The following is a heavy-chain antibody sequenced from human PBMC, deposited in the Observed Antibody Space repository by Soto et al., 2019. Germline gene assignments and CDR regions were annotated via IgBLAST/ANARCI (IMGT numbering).Heavy chain of an antibody. D-gene: IGHD6-19*01. CDR3: ASPGYSSGWYSFFEH. CDR1: GFTFSSYG. Sequence: PGGSLRLSCAASGFTFSSYGMHWVRQAPGKGLEWVAVIWYDGSNKYYADSVKGRFTISRDNSKNTLYLQMNSLRAEDTAVYYCASPGYSSGWYSFFEHWGQGTLVTVSS. CDR2: IWYDGSNK. J-gene: IGHJ1*01. V-gene: IGHV3-33*01.